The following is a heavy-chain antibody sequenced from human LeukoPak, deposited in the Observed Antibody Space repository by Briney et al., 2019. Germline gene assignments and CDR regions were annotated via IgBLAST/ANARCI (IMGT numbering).Heavy chain of an antibody. CDR1: EFTFTNYA. CDR2: IGATDGGT. Sequence: GGSLRLSCAASEFTFTNYALSWVRQAPGKGLEWVSTIGATDGGTFYADSVRGRFTISRDNSKNTVYLQMNSLSADDTAIYYCAKVAILGVVLDAFDIWGQGTMVTVSS. V-gene: IGHV3-23*01. CDR3: AKVAILGVVLDAFDI. J-gene: IGHJ3*02. D-gene: IGHD3-3*01.